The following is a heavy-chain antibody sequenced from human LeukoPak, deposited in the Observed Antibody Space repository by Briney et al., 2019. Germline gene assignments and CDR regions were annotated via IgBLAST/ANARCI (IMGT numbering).Heavy chain of an antibody. Sequence: PGGSLRLSCVASGFTFSNYAMNWVRQAPGKGLEWVSYISGDSSTVSYADSVKGRFSISRDNAKNSLYLQMNSLRAEDTAVYYCAKVDGNGYQWEVDYWGQGTLVTVSS. D-gene: IGHD5-24*01. V-gene: IGHV3-48*01. CDR3: AKVDGNGYQWEVDY. J-gene: IGHJ4*02. CDR1: GFTFSNYA. CDR2: ISGDSSTV.